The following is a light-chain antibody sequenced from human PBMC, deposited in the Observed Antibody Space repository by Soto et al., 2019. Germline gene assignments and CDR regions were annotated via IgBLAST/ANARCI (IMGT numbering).Light chain of an antibody. Sequence: DIRMTQSPSTLSASVGDRVTFTCRASQNINTWVAWYQQRPGKAPKLLIYEASTLKTGVPSRFRGSGSGTEFTLSISSLQPDDFATYYCQQCSSYYTFGQGTKVDIK. CDR1: QNINTW. V-gene: IGKV1-5*03. J-gene: IGKJ2*01. CDR2: EAS. CDR3: QQCSSYYT.